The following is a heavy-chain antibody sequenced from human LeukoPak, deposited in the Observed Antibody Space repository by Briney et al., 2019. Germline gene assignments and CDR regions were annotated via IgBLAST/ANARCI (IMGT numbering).Heavy chain of an antibody. Sequence: SVKVSCKASGGTFSSYAISWVRQAPGQGLEWMGGIIPIFGTANYAQKFQGRVTITTDESTSTAYMELSSLRSEDTAVYYCARGRRVTMVVTQPYYYYMDVWGKGTTVTVSS. V-gene: IGHV1-69*05. CDR2: IIPIFGTA. J-gene: IGHJ6*03. CDR3: ARGRRVTMVVTQPYYYYMDV. D-gene: IGHD4-23*01. CDR1: GGTFSSYA.